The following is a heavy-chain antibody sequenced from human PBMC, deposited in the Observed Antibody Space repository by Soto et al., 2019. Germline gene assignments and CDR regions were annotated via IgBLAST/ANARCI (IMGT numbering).Heavy chain of an antibody. CDR1: GFTFSSYG. J-gene: IGHJ4*02. CDR2: ISYDGSNK. D-gene: IGHD6-13*01. Sequence: PGGSLRLSCAASGFTFSSYGMHWVRQAPGKGLEWVAVISYDGSNKYYADSVKGRFTISRDNSKYTLYLQMNSLRAEDTAVYYCAKGQKDRGSSNWALDYWGQGTLVTVSS. CDR3: AKGQKDRGSSNWALDY. V-gene: IGHV3-30*18.